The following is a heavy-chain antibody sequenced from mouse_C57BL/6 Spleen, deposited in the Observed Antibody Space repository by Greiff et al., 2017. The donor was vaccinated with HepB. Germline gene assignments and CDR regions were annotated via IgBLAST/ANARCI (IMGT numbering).Heavy chain of an antibody. CDR2: ISSGSSTI. V-gene: IGHV5-17*01. CDR1: GFTFSDYG. J-gene: IGHJ4*01. Sequence: EVQGVESGGGLVKPGGSLKLSCAASGFTFSDYGMHWVRQAPEEGLEWVAYISSGSSTIYYADTMKGRFTISRDNAKNTLFLQMTSLRSEDTAMYYCSRLNYSNYDYAMDYWGQGTSVTVSS. CDR3: SRLNYSNYDYAMDY. D-gene: IGHD2-5*01.